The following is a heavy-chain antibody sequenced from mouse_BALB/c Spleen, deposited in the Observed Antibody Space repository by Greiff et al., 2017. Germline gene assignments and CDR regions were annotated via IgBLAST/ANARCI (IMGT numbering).Heavy chain of an antibody. CDR2: IDPANGNT. Sequence: VQLKESGAELVKPGASVKLSCTASGFNIKDTYMHWVKQRPEQGLEWIGRIDPANGNTKYDPKFQGKATITADTSSNTAYLQLSSLTSEDTAVYYCARWPAYAMDYWGQGTSVTVSS. CDR1: GFNIKDTY. V-gene: IGHV14-3*02. CDR3: ARWPAYAMDY. J-gene: IGHJ4*01.